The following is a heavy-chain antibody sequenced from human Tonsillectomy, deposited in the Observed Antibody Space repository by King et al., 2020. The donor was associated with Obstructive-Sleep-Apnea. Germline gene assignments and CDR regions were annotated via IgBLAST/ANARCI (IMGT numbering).Heavy chain of an antibody. CDR1: SDSISSGNYY. CDR3: ARLYYYDNSGLNWFDP. J-gene: IGHJ5*02. V-gene: IGHV4-31*03. CDR2: IFYSGST. D-gene: IGHD3-22*01. Sequence: QLQESGPGLVKPSQTLSLTCTVSSDSISSGNYYWSWIRQHPGKGLEWIGYIFYSGSTYYNPSLKCRVTISVDTSKNQFSLRLSSVTAADTAVYYCARLYYYDNSGLNWFDPWGQGTLVTVSS.